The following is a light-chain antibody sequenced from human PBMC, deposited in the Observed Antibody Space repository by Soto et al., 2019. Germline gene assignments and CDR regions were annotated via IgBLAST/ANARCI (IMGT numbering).Light chain of an antibody. CDR2: HAS. V-gene: IGKV1-33*01. CDR1: QSISSY. J-gene: IGKJ4*01. Sequence: IQMTQSPSSLSASVRGRVTITCRGSQSISSYLNWYQQKPGKAPKLLIYHASTLESGVPSRFSGSGSGTDFTFTISSLQPEDIATYYCQQYDNLLALTFGGGTKVDIK. CDR3: QQYDNLLALT.